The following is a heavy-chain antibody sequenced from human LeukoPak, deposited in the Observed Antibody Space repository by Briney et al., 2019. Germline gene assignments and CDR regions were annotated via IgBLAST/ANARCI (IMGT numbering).Heavy chain of an antibody. V-gene: IGHV5-51*01. D-gene: IGHD3-10*01. J-gene: IGHJ4*02. Sequence: GESLKISCKISGYKLTNNWIGWVRQVPGKGLEWMGLIYPGYSDTRYSPSFQGQVTISADKSISTAYLQWSSLKASDTAMYYCARYYYGSGSYSTYLDYWGQGTLVTVSS. CDR1: GYKLTNNW. CDR2: IYPGYSDT. CDR3: ARYYYGSGSYSTYLDY.